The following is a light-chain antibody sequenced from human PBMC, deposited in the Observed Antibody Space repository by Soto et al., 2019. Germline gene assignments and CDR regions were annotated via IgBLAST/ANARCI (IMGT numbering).Light chain of an antibody. V-gene: IGKV3-11*01. CDR2: DAS. Sequence: EIVLTQSPDTLSLSPGDRATLSCRASQSISSYLAWYQQKPGQSPRLLIYDASNRATGIPARFSGSGSGTDFTLTISSLEPEDFAAYYCRQRSDWPPITFGQGTRLEIK. J-gene: IGKJ5*01. CDR3: RQRSDWPPIT. CDR1: QSISSY.